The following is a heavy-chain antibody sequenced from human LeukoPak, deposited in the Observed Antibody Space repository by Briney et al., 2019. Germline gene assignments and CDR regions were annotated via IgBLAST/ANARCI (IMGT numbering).Heavy chain of an antibody. CDR1: GYTFTGYY. D-gene: IGHD5-18*01. CDR2: IIPIFGTA. Sequence: SVKVSCKASGYTFTGYYMHWVRQAPGQGLEWMGGIIPIFGTANYAQKFQGRVTITTDESTSTAYMELSSLRSEDTAVYYCASGGYSYGFTAGDYWGQGTLVTVSS. V-gene: IGHV1-69*05. CDR3: ASGGYSYGFTAGDY. J-gene: IGHJ4*02.